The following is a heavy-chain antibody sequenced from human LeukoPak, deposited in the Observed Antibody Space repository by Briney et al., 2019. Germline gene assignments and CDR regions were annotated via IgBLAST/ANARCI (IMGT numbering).Heavy chain of an antibody. CDR2: ISAYNGNT. V-gene: IGHV1-18*04. CDR1: GYTFTSYG. J-gene: IGHJ5*02. D-gene: IGHD3-10*01. Sequence: ASVKVSCKASGYTFTSYGISWVRQAPGQGLEWMGWISAYNGNTNYAQKLQGRVTMTTDTSTSTAYMELRSLRSDDTAVYCCARDHDMVRGVIIRYNWFDPWGQGTLVTVSS. CDR3: ARDHDMVRGVIIRYNWFDP.